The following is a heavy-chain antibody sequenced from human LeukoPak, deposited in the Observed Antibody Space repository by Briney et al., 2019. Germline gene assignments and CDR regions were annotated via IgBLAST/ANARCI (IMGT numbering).Heavy chain of an antibody. V-gene: IGHV4-34*01. D-gene: IGHD7-27*01. J-gene: IGHJ6*03. CDR3: ARGKKSGAIPYYYCMDV. CDR1: GGSFSGYY. Sequence: SETLSLTCAVYGGSFSGYYWSWIRQPPGKGLEWIGEINHSGSTNYNPSLKSRVTISVDTSKNQFSLKLSSVTAADTAVYYCARGKKSGAIPYYYCMDVWGKGTTVTVSS. CDR2: INHSGST.